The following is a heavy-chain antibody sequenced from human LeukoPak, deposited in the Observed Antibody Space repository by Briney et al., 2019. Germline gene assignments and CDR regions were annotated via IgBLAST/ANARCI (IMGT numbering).Heavy chain of an antibody. Sequence: GGSLRLSCAASGFTFSSYGMHWVRQAPGKGLEWVAVISYDGSNKYYADSVKGRFTISRDNSKNTLYLQMNSLRAEDTAVYYCAKDVTPRYYGSGSYYYYYGMDVWGQGTTVTVSS. CDR2: ISYDGSNK. D-gene: IGHD3-10*01. J-gene: IGHJ6*02. CDR1: GFTFSSYG. CDR3: AKDVTPRYYGSGSYYYYYGMDV. V-gene: IGHV3-30*18.